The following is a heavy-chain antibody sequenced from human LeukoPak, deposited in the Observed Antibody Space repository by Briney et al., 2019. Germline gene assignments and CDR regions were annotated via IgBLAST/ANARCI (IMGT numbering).Heavy chain of an antibody. V-gene: IGHV4-39*01. D-gene: IGHD6-13*01. CDR2: IYYSGST. CDR1: GGSISSSSYY. J-gene: IGHJ4*02. CDR3: ATIAGAGPY. Sequence: SETLSLTCTVSGGSISSSSYYWGWIRQPPGKGLEWIGSIYYSGSTSYNPSLKSRVTISVDTSKNQFSLTVSSVTAADTAVYYCATIAGAGPYWGQGTLSPSPQ.